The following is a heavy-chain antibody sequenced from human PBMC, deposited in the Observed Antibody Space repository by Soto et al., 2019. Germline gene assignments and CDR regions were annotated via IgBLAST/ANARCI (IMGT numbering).Heavy chain of an antibody. D-gene: IGHD6-13*01. CDR3: ARGGAAAGSYYYYGMDV. J-gene: IGHJ6*02. CDR1: GYTFTSYY. V-gene: IGHV1-46*01. CDR2: INPSGGST. Sequence: GASVKVSCKASGYTFTSYYMHWVRQAPGQGLEWMGIINPSGGSTSYAQKFQGRVTMTRDTSTSTVYMELSSLRSEDTAVYYCARGGAAAGSYYYYGMDVWGQGTTVTVSS.